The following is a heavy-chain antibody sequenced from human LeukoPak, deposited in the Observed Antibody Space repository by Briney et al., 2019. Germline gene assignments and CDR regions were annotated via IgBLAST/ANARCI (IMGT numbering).Heavy chain of an antibody. D-gene: IGHD2-2*01. CDR3: ATSRQLLDNWFDP. J-gene: IGHJ5*02. V-gene: IGHV1-2*02. CDR2: INPNSGGT. CDR1: GYTFTGYY. Sequence: ASVKVSCKASGYTFTGYYMHWVRQAPGQGLEWMGWINPNSGGTNYAQKFQGRVTMTRDTSISTAYMELNRLRSDDTAVYYCATSRQLLDNWFDPWGQGTLVTVSS.